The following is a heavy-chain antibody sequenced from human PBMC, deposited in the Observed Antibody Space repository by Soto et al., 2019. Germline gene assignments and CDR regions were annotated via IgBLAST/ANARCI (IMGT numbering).Heavy chain of an antibody. Sequence: QVQLVESGGGVVQPGKSLRLSCAASGFTFSTYGMVWFRQAPGKGLEWVAAISNDGTNKYYADSVKSRFTISRDNSKNPLYLQMESLRTADTATYNCAKGARTTGMVNTPPTFDIWGQEPVVTVSS. D-gene: IGHD3-3*01. CDR2: ISNDGTNK. J-gene: IGHJ3*02. CDR3: AKGARTTGMVNTPPTFDI. CDR1: GFTFSTYG. V-gene: IGHV3-30*18.